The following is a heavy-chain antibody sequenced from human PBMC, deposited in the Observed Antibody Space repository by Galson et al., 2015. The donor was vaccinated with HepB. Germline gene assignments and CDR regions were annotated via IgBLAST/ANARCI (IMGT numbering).Heavy chain of an antibody. V-gene: IGHV1-18*01. CDR1: GYTFTSYG. Sequence: SVKVSCKASGYTFTSYGISWVRQAPGQGLEWMGWISAYNGNTNYAQKLQGRVTMTTDTCTSTAYMELRSLRSDDTAVYYCARDGGWSDIAAARDGDFDYWGQVTLVTVSS. CDR2: ISAYNGNT. D-gene: IGHD6-13*01. J-gene: IGHJ4*02. CDR3: ARDGGWSDIAAARDGDFDY.